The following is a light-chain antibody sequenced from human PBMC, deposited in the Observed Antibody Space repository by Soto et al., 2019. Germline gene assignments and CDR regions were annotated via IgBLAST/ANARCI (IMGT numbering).Light chain of an antibody. CDR3: SLYTTSRTLV. J-gene: IGLJ2*01. CDR2: DVS. CDR1: SSDIGAYNY. Sequence: QSALTQPASVSGSPGQSIAISCAGTSSDIGAYNYVSWYQQHPGKAPKLMIYDVSRRPSGVSDRFPGSKSGNTASLTISWLQAGDEADYYCSLYTTSRTLVFGGGTKLTVL. V-gene: IGLV2-14*03.